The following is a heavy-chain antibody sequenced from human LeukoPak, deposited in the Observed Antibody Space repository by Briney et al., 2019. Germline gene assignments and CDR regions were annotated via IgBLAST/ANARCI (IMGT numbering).Heavy chain of an antibody. CDR1: GGTFSSYA. D-gene: IGHD3-22*01. CDR3: ARADYYDSSGYYDY. V-gene: IGHV1-69*13. CDR2: IIPIFGTA. Sequence: GASVKVSCKASGGTFSSYAISWVRQAPGQGLERMGGIIPIFGTANYAQKFQGRVTITADESTSTAYMELSSLRSEDTAVYYCARADYYDSSGYYDYWGQGTLVTVSS. J-gene: IGHJ4*02.